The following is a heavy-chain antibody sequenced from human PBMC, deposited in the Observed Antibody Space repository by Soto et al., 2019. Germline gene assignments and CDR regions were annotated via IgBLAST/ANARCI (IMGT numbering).Heavy chain of an antibody. J-gene: IGHJ6*02. CDR3: AIAGLRGDHYYGMDV. CDR1: GFTFSSYS. Sequence: VQLVESGGGLVQPGGSLRLSCAGSGFTFSSYSMNWVRQAPGKGLEWVSYVSRSSSTKYYADSVKGRFTISRDNAKNSLYLQMNSLRDEDTAVYYCAIAGLRGDHYYGMDVWGQGTTVTVSS. D-gene: IGHD4-17*01. V-gene: IGHV3-48*02. CDR2: VSRSSSTK.